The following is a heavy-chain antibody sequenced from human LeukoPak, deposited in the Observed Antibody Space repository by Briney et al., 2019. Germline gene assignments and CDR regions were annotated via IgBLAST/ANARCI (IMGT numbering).Heavy chain of an antibody. D-gene: IGHD6-19*01. J-gene: IGHJ3*02. V-gene: IGHV3-21*01. CDR3: ARGASVVAGNDNAFDI. CDR1: GFTFSSYS. Sequence: GGSLRLSCAASGFTFSSYSMNWVRQAPGKGLEWVSSISTSSSYIYHADSVKGRFTISRDNAKKSLYLQMNSLRADDTAVYYCARGASVVAGNDNAFDIWGQGTMVTVSS. CDR2: ISTSSSYI.